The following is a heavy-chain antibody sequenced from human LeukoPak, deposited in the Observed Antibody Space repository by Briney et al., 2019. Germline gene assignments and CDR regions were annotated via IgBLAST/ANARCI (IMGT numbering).Heavy chain of an antibody. J-gene: IGHJ4*02. CDR2: ITPHGHEE. CDR3: AKWRWRHSELDY. CDR1: GFTFSTYF. V-gene: IGHV3-7*01. Sequence: GGSLRLCCAASGFTFSTYFMLWVRQAPGKGLECVANITPHGHEEYCVDSVQGRFTISRVNTRNSLFLQMNSLRAEDTVITHCAKWRWRHSELDYSGQGTPVTVSS. D-gene: IGHD5-24*01.